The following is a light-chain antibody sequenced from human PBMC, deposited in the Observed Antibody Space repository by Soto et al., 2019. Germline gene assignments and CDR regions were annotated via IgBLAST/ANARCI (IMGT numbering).Light chain of an antibody. CDR2: AAP. J-gene: IGKJ5*01. CDR1: QFISRH. V-gene: IGKV1-39*01. CDR3: QQTYNTPIT. Sequence: DIQMTQSPSPLSASVGDRATITCRASQFISRHLNWYQQKPGKAPNLLIYAAPSLQSGVPSRFSGSGSGTDFTLTISSLQPEDFATYYCQQTYNTPITFGQGTRLEIK.